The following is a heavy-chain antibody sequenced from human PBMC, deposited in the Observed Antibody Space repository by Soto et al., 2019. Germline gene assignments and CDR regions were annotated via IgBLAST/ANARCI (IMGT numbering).Heavy chain of an antibody. D-gene: IGHD2-15*01. CDR1: GGTFSSYT. CDR3: ARDPGRGCSGGSCYA. J-gene: IGHJ5*02. V-gene: IGHV1-69*04. CDR2: IIPILGIA. Sequence: ASVKVSCKASGGTFSSYTISWVRQAPGQGLEWMGRIIPILGIANYAQKFQGRVAITADKSTSTAYMELSSLRSEDTAVYYCARDPGRGCSGGSCYAWGQGTLVTVSS.